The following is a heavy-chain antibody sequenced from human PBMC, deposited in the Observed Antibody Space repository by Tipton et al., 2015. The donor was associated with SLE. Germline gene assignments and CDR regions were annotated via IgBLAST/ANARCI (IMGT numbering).Heavy chain of an antibody. D-gene: IGHD7-27*01. CDR2: IYYSGST. CDR1: GGSISSHY. J-gene: IGHJ6*02. Sequence: TLSLTCTVSGGSISSHYWSWIRQPPGKGLEWIGYIYYSGSTNYNPPLKSRVTISVDTSKNQFSLKLSSVTAADTAVYYCARMATGGYYYTMDVWGQGTTVTVSS. CDR3: ARMATGGYYYTMDV. V-gene: IGHV4-59*11.